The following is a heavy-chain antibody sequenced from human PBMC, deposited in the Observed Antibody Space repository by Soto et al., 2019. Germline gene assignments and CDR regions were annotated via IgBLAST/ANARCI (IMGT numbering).Heavy chain of an antibody. V-gene: IGHV3-21*01. J-gene: IGHJ3*02. CDR2: ISSSSSYI. D-gene: IGHD3-22*01. Sequence: GGSLRISSAASEFAFSSYSMNWVHHAPGKARECVSSISSSSSYIYYADSVKGRFTISRDNAKNSLYLQMNRLRAEDTAVYYCARAKTITMIVVVTDAFDIWGQGTMVTVSS. CDR3: ARAKTITMIVVVTDAFDI. CDR1: EFAFSSYS.